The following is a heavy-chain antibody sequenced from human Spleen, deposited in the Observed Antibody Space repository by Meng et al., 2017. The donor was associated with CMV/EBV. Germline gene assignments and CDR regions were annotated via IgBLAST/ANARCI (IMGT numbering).Heavy chain of an antibody. J-gene: IGHJ6*02. V-gene: IGHV3-7*01. Sequence: GGSLRLSCSASGFSFGTYWMTWVRQAPGKGLEWVANIKTDGSEKYYVDSVKGRFTISRDNAKNSLYLQMNSLRVEDTAVYYCASSITIFGVVNGSPGGMDVWGQGTTVTVSS. D-gene: IGHD3-3*01. CDR2: IKTDGSEK. CDR1: GFSFGTYW. CDR3: ASSITIFGVVNGSPGGMDV.